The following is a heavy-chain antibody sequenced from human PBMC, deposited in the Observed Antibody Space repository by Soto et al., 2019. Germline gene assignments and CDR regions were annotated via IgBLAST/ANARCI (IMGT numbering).Heavy chain of an antibody. Sequence: EVHLLESGGGLVQPGGSLRLSCASSGFTFSNYAMGWVRQAPGKGLEWVSTISYNGRNIFSADSVRGRFTISRDDSRNTLYLQMTSLRADDTAVYYCASETYYVFNVWGQGTLVTVSS. CDR3: ASETYYVFNV. CDR1: GFTFSNYA. J-gene: IGHJ4*02. V-gene: IGHV3-23*01. CDR2: ISYNGRNI. D-gene: IGHD1-26*01.